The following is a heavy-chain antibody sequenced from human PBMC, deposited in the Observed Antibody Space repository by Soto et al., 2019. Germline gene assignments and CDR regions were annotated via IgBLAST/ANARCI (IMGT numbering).Heavy chain of an antibody. CDR1: GGSISSSSHY. CDR2: IYYSGST. V-gene: IGHV4-39*01. Sequence: SETLSLTCTVSGGSISSSSHYWGWIRQPPGKGLEWIGSIYYSGSTSYNPSLKSRVTISVDTSKNQFSLKLSSVTAADTAVYYCARGPPLGYWGQGTLVTVSS. J-gene: IGHJ4*02. CDR3: ARGPPLGY.